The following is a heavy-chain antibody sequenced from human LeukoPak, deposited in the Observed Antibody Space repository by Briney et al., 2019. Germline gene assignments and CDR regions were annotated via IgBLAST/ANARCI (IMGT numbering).Heavy chain of an antibody. Sequence: GGSLRLSCAASGFAFISYWMTWVLQAPGKGLEWVANIKQDGSEKYYVDSVKRRFTISRDNAKNALYLQMNSLRAEDTAVYYCARDVYGGYFDYWGQGTLVTVSS. CDR3: ARDVYGGYFDY. V-gene: IGHV3-7*01. CDR1: GFAFISYW. CDR2: IKQDGSEK. J-gene: IGHJ4*02. D-gene: IGHD4-23*01.